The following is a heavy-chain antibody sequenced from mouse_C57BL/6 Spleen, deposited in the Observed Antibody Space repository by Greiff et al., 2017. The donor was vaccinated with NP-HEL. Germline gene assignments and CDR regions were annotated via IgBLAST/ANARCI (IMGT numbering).Heavy chain of an antibody. CDR3: ARPITTVVATDYAMDY. CDR1: GYTFTSYW. CDR2: IDPNSGGT. D-gene: IGHD1-1*01. Sequence: QVQLKQPGAELVKPGASVKLSCKASGYTFTSYWMHWVKQRPGRGLEWIGRIDPNSGGTKYNEKFKSKATLTVDKPSSTAYMQLSSLTSEDSAVYYCARPITTVVATDYAMDYWGQGTSVTVSS. J-gene: IGHJ4*01. V-gene: IGHV1-72*01.